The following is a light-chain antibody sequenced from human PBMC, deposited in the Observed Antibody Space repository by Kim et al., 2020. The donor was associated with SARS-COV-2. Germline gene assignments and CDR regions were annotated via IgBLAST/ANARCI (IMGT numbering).Light chain of an antibody. Sequence: ASVGDRVTITCRANQDINSFINWYQQTPRKAPKLLMYDASNLETGVPSRFSGSGSGTHFTFTISSLQPEDIATYYCQQHDNLPITFGQGTRLEIK. CDR1: QDINSF. CDR2: DAS. J-gene: IGKJ5*01. V-gene: IGKV1-33*01. CDR3: QQHDNLPIT.